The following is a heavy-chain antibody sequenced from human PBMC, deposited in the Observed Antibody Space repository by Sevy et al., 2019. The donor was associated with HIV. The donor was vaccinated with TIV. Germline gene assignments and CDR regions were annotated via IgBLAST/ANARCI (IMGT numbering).Heavy chain of an antibody. Sequence: GGSLRLSCAASGFTFNRYSMHWVRQAPGKGLEWVATISFDATNKHYPDSVKGRFTISRDNFQNSLFLQMDSLRPEDTDVYYCALERLSSDVAEYFQNWGQGILVTVSS. CDR3: ALERLSSDVAEYFQN. V-gene: IGHV3-30-3*01. D-gene: IGHD1-1*01. J-gene: IGHJ1*01. CDR2: ISFDATNK. CDR1: GFTFNRYS.